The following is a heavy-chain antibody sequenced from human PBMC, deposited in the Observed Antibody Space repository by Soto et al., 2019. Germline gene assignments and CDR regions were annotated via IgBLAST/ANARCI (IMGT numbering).Heavy chain of an antibody. J-gene: IGHJ6*02. CDR2: ISAYNGNT. CDR1: GFTVTTYG. V-gene: IGHV1-18*01. Sequence: QVQLVQSGAEVKKPGASVKVSCKASGFTVTTYGFTWVRQAPGQGLEWMGWISAYNGNTNYAQKFQGRVTMTTDTSTRTVYLELRSLTSDYTAVYYCARGGRDDMDVWGLGTTVTLSS. D-gene: IGHD3-10*01. CDR3: ARGGRDDMDV.